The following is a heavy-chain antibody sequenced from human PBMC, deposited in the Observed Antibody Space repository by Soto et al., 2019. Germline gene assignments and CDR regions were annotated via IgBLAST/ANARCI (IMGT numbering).Heavy chain of an antibody. CDR2: IWYDGSNK. J-gene: IGHJ6*02. Sequence: GGSLRLSCAASGFTFSSYGMHWVRQAPGKGLEWVAVIWYDGSNKYYADSVKGRFTISRDNSKNALYLQMNSLRAEDTAVYYCARDRDYYGMDVWGQGTTVTVSS. CDR3: ARDRDYYGMDV. CDR1: GFTFSSYG. V-gene: IGHV3-33*01.